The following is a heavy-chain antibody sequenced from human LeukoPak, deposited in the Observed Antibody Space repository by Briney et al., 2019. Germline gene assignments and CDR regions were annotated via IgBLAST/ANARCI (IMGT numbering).Heavy chain of an antibody. J-gene: IGHJ4*02. CDR1: GFTFSSYG. CDR2: IWYDGSNK. D-gene: IGHD6-19*01. Sequence: GGSLRLSCAASGFTFSSYGMHWVRQAPGKGLEWVAVIWYDGSNKYYADSVKGRFTISRDNSKNTLYLQMNSLRAEDTAVYYCARDGRIAVAGIDPPFDYWGQGILVTVSS. CDR3: ARDGRIAVAGIDPPFDY. V-gene: IGHV3-33*01.